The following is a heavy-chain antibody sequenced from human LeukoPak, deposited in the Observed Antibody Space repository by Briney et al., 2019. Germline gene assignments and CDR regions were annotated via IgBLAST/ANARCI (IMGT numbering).Heavy chain of an antibody. CDR2: IYYSGST. V-gene: IGHV4-30-4*08. D-gene: IGHD3-22*01. CDR3: ASSGYNGFDP. CDR1: GGSISSGDYY. Sequence: SETLSLTCTVSGGSISSGDYYWSWIGPPPWKGLEWIGYIYYSGSTYYNPSLKSRVTISVDTSKNQFSLKLSSVTAADTAVYYCASSGYNGFDPWGQGTLVTVSS. J-gene: IGHJ5*02.